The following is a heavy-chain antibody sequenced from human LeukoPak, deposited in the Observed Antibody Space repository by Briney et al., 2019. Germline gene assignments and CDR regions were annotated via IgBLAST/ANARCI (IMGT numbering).Heavy chain of an antibody. CDR1: GFIFSSYG. D-gene: IGHD3-16*02. Sequence: PGGSLRLSCEASGFIFSSYGMHWVRQAPGKGLEWVAFTRYDGNNKYYADSVKGRFTISRDNSKNTLYLQMNSLRAEDTAVYYCAKVGRSTLRLGKLSSDFDYWGQGTLVTVSS. CDR2: TRYDGNNK. J-gene: IGHJ4*02. V-gene: IGHV3-30*02. CDR3: AKVGRSTLRLGKLSSDFDY.